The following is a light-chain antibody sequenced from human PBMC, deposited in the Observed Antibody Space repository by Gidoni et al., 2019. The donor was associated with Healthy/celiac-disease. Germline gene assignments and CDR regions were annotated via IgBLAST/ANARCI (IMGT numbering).Light chain of an antibody. Sequence: DIQMTQSPYSLSASVGDRVTITCQASQDIRNYLNWYQQKPGKAPKLLIYDASNLETGVPSRFSGSGSGTDFTFTISSLQPEDIATYYCQQYDNLPMYTFGQGTKLEI. J-gene: IGKJ2*01. CDR1: QDIRNY. CDR2: DAS. CDR3: QQYDNLPMYT. V-gene: IGKV1-33*01.